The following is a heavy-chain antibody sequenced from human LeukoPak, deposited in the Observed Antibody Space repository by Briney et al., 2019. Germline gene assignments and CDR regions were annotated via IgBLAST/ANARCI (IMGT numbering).Heavy chain of an antibody. J-gene: IGHJ4*02. Sequence: PSETLSLTCNVSGCTFRNYYWSWIRQPPGKGLEWVGYISHSGSTKYNPYLVSGVTTSVNTSKNQFSLMMSSVTAADTAVYYWARDRYYYDSSGSVWGQGTLVTVSS. V-gene: IGHV4-59*12. CDR1: GCTFRNYY. CDR2: ISHSGST. CDR3: ARDRYYYDSSGSV. D-gene: IGHD3-22*01.